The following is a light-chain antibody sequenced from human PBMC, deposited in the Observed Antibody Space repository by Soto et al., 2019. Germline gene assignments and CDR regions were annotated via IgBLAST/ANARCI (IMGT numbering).Light chain of an antibody. J-gene: IGKJ4*01. CDR2: AAS. CDR3: QQSYSIPLT. CDR1: QRISSY. V-gene: IGKV1-39*01. Sequence: DIQMTQSPSSLSASVGDRVTITCRASQRISSYLNWYQQKPGKAPKLLIDAASNLQSGVPSRFSGSGSGTDFTLTISSLQPEDFATYYCQQSYSIPLTFGGGTKVEIK.